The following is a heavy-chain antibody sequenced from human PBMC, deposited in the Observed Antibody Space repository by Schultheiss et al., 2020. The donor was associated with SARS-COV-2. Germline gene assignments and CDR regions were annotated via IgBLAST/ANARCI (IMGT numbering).Heavy chain of an antibody. D-gene: IGHD2-21*01. J-gene: IGHJ3*02. CDR1: GFTFDDYG. Sequence: GGSLRLSCAASGFTFDDYGMSWVRQAPGKGLEWVSGINWNGGSTGYADSVKGRFTISRDNAKNSLYLQMNSLRAEDTALYHCARAIRANRYLDAFDIWGQGTMVTVSS. CDR2: INWNGGST. V-gene: IGHV3-20*01. CDR3: ARAIRANRYLDAFDI.